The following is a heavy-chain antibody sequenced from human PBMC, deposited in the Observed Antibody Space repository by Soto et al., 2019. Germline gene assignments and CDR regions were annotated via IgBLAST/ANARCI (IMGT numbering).Heavy chain of an antibody. J-gene: IGHJ5*02. D-gene: IGHD2-8*01. CDR1: GYTLTELS. CDR3: ATEKGRDCTNGVCYRGWLDL. V-gene: IGHV1-24*01. CDR2: FDPEDGET. Sequence: GASVKVSCKVSGYTLTELSMHWVRQAPGKGLEWMGGFDPEDGETIYAQKFQGRVTMTEDTSTDTAYMELSSLRSEDTAVYYCATEKGRDCTNGVCYRGWLDLWGQGTLVTVSS.